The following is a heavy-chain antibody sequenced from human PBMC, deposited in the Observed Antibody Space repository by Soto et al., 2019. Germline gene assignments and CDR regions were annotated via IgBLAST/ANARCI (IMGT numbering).Heavy chain of an antibody. CDR3: ARDPRITAAGTVWFDP. CDR1: GFTFSSYS. J-gene: IGHJ5*02. V-gene: IGHV3-21*01. CDR2: ISSSSSYI. Sequence: GGSLRLSCAASGFTFSSYSMNWVRQAPGKGLEWVSSISSSSSYIYYADSVKGRFTISRDNAKNSLHLQMHSLRAEDTAVYYCARDPRITAAGTVWFDPWGQGTLVTVSS. D-gene: IGHD6-13*01.